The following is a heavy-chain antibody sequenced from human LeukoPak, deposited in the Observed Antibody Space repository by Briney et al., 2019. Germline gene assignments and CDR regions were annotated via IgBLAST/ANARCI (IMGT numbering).Heavy chain of an antibody. V-gene: IGHV3-23*01. Sequence: PGGSLRLSCAASGFIFNKYGLIWVRQPPGKGLEWVSAISNYGGGTNYADFVKGRFTISRDNSKNTLFLQMNRLRAEDTALYYCAKGSSGYFVDLWGQGTLVTVPS. CDR3: AKGSSGYFVDL. D-gene: IGHD3-22*01. CDR1: GFIFNKYG. CDR2: ISNYGGGT. J-gene: IGHJ5*02.